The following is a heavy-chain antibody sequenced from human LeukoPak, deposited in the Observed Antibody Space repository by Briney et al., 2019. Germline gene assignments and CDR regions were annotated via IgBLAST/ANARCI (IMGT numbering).Heavy chain of an antibody. D-gene: IGHD5-24*01. J-gene: IGHJ4*02. CDR1: GYTLTELS. CDR2: FDPEDGET. Sequence: ASVKVSCKVSGYTLTELSMHWLRQAPGKGLEWMGGFDPEDGETIYAQKFQGRVTMTEDTSTDTAYMELSSLRSEDTAVYYCATARWLHQAFDYWGQGTLVTVSS. CDR3: ATARWLHQAFDY. V-gene: IGHV1-24*01.